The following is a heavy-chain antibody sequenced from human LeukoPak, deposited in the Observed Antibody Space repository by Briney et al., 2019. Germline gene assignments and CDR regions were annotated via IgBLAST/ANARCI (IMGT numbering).Heavy chain of an antibody. D-gene: IGHD3-10*01. V-gene: IGHV4-31*03. J-gene: IGHJ4*02. Sequence: SQTLSLTCTVSGGSISSGGYYWSWIRQHPGKGLEWIGYIYYSGSTYYNPSLKSRVTIPVDTSKNQFSLKLSSVTAADTAVYYCARGGPVPMAHFDYWGQGSLVTVSS. CDR3: ARGGPVPMAHFDY. CDR2: IYYSGST. CDR1: GGSISSGGYY.